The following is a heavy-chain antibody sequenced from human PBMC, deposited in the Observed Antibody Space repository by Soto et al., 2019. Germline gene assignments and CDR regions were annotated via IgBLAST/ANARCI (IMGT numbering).Heavy chain of an antibody. CDR2: ISGSGGST. D-gene: IGHD2-8*01. Sequence: GGSLRLSCAASGFTFSSYAMSWVRQAPGKGLEWVSAISGSGGSTYYADSVKGRLTISRDNSNNTLYLQMNSLRADDTAVYSCAKEYCTNGVCYMDYWGQGTLVTVSS. CDR3: AKEYCTNGVCYMDY. J-gene: IGHJ4*02. CDR1: GFTFSSYA. V-gene: IGHV3-23*01.